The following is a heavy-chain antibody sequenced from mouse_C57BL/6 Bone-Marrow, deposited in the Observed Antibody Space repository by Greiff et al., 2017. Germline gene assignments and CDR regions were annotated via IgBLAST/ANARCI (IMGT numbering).Heavy chain of an antibody. CDR3: ARDGSGDMDY. Sequence: EVQLVESGGGLVQPGGSLKLSCAASGFTFSDYYMNWVRQTPEKRLELVAYISNGGGSTYSPDPVKGRFTISRDNAKNTLYLQMSCLKSEDTAMYYCARDGSGDMDYWGEGTSVTDSP. CDR2: ISNGGGST. J-gene: IGHJ4*01. D-gene: IGHD1-1*01. V-gene: IGHV5-12*01. CDR1: GFTFSDYY.